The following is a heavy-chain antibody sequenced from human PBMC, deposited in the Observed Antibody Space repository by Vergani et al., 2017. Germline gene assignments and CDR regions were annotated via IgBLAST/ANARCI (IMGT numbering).Heavy chain of an antibody. CDR1: GGSIRSGDYY. V-gene: IGHV4-30-4*08. D-gene: IGHD2-21*01. CDR2: IYYSGRT. CDR3: ASAGMWSQGYFDY. J-gene: IGHJ4*02. Sequence: QVQLQESGPGLVKPSQTLSLTCTFSGGSIRSGDYYWSWIRQAPGKGLEWIGYIYYSGRTYYYPSIKSRVTISVDTSKNQFSLKLSSVTAADTAVYYCASAGMWSQGYFDYWGQGTLVTVSS.